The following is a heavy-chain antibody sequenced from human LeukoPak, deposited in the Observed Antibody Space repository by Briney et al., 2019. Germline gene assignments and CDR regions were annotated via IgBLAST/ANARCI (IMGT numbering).Heavy chain of an antibody. CDR2: MNPNSGNT. D-gene: IGHD3-9*01. V-gene: IGHV1-8*03. J-gene: IGHJ4*02. Sequence: GASVKVSCKASGYTFTSYDINWVRQATGQGLEWMGWMNPNSGNTGYAQKFQGRVTITRSTSISTAYMELSSLRSEDTAVYYCARGLVSARDNYWGQGTLVTVSS. CDR3: ARGLVSARDNY. CDR1: GYTFTSYD.